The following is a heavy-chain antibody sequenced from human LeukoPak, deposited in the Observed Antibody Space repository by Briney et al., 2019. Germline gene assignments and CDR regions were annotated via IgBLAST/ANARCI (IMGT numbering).Heavy chain of an antibody. V-gene: IGHV1-8*01. CDR3: ATHTYYYSSGSFAY. CDR1: GYTFASYD. D-gene: IGHD3-10*01. Sequence: ASVKVSCKASGYTFASYDINWVRQATGQGPEWMGWMNPSSGNTGYAQTFQGRVSVTRDTSTNTAYLELSSLRSEDTAVYYCATHTYYYSSGSFAYWGQGTLVTVSS. J-gene: IGHJ4*02. CDR2: MNPSSGNT.